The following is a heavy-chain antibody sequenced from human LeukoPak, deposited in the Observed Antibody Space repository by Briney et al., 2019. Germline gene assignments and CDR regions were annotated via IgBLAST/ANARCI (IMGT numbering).Heavy chain of an antibody. CDR3: AIMHGYYDGSGYWVQ. V-gene: IGHV3-23*01. CDR2: ISPSGDRT. D-gene: IGHD3-22*01. CDR1: GFTFGSYG. Sequence: GGSLRLSCAASGFTFGSYGMSWVRQAPGKGLEWVSFISPSGDRTSNADSVEGRFTISRDNPRDTLYLQMNSLRDEDTAGYYCAIMHGYYDGSGYWVQWGQGSLVTVSS. J-gene: IGHJ4*02.